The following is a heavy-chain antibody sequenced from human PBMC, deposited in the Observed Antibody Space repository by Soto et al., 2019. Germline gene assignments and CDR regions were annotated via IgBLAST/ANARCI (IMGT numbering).Heavy chain of an antibody. V-gene: IGHV4-61*01. J-gene: IGHJ5*02. Sequence: SETLSLTCTVSGGSVSSGSYYWSWIRQPPGKGLEWIGYIYYSGSTNYNPSLKSRVTISVDTSKNQFSLKLGSVTAADTAVYYCARDSRDYPISFPNRIAVAGTWFDPWGQGTLVTVSS. CDR2: IYYSGST. CDR3: ARDSRDYPISFPNRIAVAGTWFDP. D-gene: IGHD6-19*01. CDR1: GGSVSSGSYY.